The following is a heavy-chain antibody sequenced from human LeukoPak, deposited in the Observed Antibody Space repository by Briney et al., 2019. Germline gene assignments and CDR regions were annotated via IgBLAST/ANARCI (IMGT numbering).Heavy chain of an antibody. Sequence: SETLSLTCAVYGGSFSGYYWCWIRQPPRKGLGLDGEINNSGSTNYNPSLKSRVTISVDTSKNQFSLTLSSVSACDTAVGYCARGTAGSGKDYWGQGTLVTVSS. CDR3: ARGTAGSGKDY. V-gene: IGHV4-34*01. D-gene: IGHD3-10*01. J-gene: IGHJ4*02. CDR2: INNSGST. CDR1: GGSFSGYY.